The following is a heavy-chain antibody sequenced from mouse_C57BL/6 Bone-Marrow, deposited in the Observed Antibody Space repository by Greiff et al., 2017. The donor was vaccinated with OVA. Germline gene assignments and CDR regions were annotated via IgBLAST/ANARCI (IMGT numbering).Heavy chain of an antibody. V-gene: IGHV1-62-2*01. J-gene: IGHJ4*01. Sequence: QVQLQQSGAELVKPGASVKLSCKASGYTFTEYTIHWVKQRSGQGLEWIGWFYPGSGSIKYNEKFKDKATLTADKSSSTVYMELSRLTSEDSAFYFCARQYYYGSSSPYYAMDYWGQGTSVTVSS. CDR2: FYPGSGSI. CDR1: GYTFTEYT. CDR3: ARQYYYGSSSPYYAMDY. D-gene: IGHD1-1*01.